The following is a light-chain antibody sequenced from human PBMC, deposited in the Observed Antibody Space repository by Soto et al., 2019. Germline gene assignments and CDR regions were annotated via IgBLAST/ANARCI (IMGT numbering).Light chain of an antibody. V-gene: IGLV2-23*01. CDR1: NSDVGSYNL. CDR3: CSYAGNSTWV. J-gene: IGLJ3*02. Sequence: QSALTQPASVSGSPGQSITISCTGTNSDVGSYNLVSWYQQHPDKAPKLMISEGSKRPSGVSDRFSGSKSGNTASLTISGLQAEDEADYYCCSYAGNSTWVFGGGTKLTVL. CDR2: EGS.